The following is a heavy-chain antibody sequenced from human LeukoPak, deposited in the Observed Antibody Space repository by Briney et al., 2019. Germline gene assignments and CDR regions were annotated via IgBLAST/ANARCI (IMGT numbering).Heavy chain of an antibody. V-gene: IGHV3-48*01. CDR2: VGISSGNT. J-gene: IGHJ5*02. CDR1: GFTFSDYS. D-gene: IGHD5-12*01. CDR3: ARDQRYAFAT. Sequence: SGGSLRLSCAASGFTFSDYSMNWVRQAPGKGLEWISYVGISSGNTKYADSVKGRFTISGDSAKNSLFLQMNNLRAEDTAVYYCARDQRYAFATWGQGTLVTVFS.